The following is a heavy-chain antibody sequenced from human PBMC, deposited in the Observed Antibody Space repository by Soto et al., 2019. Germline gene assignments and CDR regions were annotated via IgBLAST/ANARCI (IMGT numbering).Heavy chain of an antibody. CDR3: ARENNVLPGGYFDY. Sequence: QLQLQESGSGLVKPSQTLSLTCVVSGGSISSRDYSWSGIRQPPGKGLEWIGYIYHSGSTYYNPSLKSRVTISVDRSKNQFSLKLSSVTAADTAVYYCARENNVLPGGYFDYWGQGTLVTVSS. J-gene: IGHJ4*02. CDR2: IYHSGST. CDR1: GGSISSRDYS. V-gene: IGHV4-30-2*01. D-gene: IGHD3-10*01.